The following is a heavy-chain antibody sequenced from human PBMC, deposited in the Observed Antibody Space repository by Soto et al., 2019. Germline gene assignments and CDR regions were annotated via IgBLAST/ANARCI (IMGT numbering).Heavy chain of an antibody. CDR2: INAGNGNT. CDR1: GYTFTSYA. J-gene: IGHJ1*01. D-gene: IGHD6-19*01. Sequence: GASVKVSCKASGYTFTSYAMHWVRQAPGQRLEWMGWINAGNGNTKYSQKFQGRVTITRDTSASTAYMELSSLRSEDTAVYYCARSIAVAGSWKHFQHWGQGTLVTVSS. CDR3: ARSIAVAGSWKHFQH. V-gene: IGHV1-3*01.